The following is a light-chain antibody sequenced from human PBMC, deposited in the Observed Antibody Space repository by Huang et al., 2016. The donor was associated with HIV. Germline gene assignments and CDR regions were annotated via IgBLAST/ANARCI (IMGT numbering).Light chain of an antibody. J-gene: IGKJ1*01. CDR1: QSVSSN. CDR3: QQYNNWRTWT. V-gene: IGKV3-15*01. CDR2: AAS. Sequence: EIVMTQSPATLSVSPGERATLSCRASQSVSSNLAWYQQKPGQAPRLLIFAASSRATGIPAMFSGSGSGTEFTLTISSLQSEDFAVYYCQQYNNWRTWTFGQGTKVEIK.